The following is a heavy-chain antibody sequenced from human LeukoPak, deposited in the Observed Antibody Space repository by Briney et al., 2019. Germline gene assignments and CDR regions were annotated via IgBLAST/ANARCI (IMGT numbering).Heavy chain of an antibody. CDR1: GYSFTSYW. CDR2: IYPGDSDT. D-gene: IGHD4-23*01. CDR3: SRRDYGGKHFDY. J-gene: IGHJ4*02. V-gene: IGHV5-51*01. Sequence: GESLKISCKGSGYSFTSYWIGWVRQIPRKGLEWMGIIYPGDSDTRYSPSFQGQVTISAGKSISTAYLQSSSLKASDTAMYYCSRRDYGGKHFDYWGQGTLVTVSS.